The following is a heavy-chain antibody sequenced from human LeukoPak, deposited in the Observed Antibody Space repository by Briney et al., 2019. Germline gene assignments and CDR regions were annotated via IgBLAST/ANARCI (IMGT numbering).Heavy chain of an antibody. D-gene: IGHD1-26*01. CDR1: GGSTSSYY. J-gene: IGHJ4*02. Sequence: SETLSLTCTVSGGSTSSYYWSWIRQPAGKGLEWIGRIYTSGSTNYNPSLKSRVTMPVDTSKNQFSLKLSSVTAADTAVYYCARGVPNRYSGSYYDYWGQGTLVTVSS. CDR3: ARGVPNRYSGSYYDY. CDR2: IYTSGST. V-gene: IGHV4-4*07.